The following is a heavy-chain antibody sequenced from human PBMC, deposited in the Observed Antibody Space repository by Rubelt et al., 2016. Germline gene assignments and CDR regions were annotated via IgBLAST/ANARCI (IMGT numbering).Heavy chain of an antibody. J-gene: IGHJ5*02. CDR1: GGSISSSSYY. D-gene: IGHD6-19*01. V-gene: IGHV4-39*07. CDR3: ARDVGSRGWGWFDP. CDR2: VYYSGST. Sequence: QLQLHESGPGLVKPSETLSLTCTVSGGSISSSSYYWGWIRQPPGTGLEWIGSVYYSGSTYYNPSLKSRVTISVDTSKNQFSLKLSSVTAADTAVYYCARDVGSRGWGWFDPWGQGTLVTVSS.